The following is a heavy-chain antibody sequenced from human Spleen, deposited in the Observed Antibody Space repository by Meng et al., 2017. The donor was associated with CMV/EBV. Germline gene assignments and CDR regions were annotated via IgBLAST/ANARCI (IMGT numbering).Heavy chain of an antibody. Sequence: GESLKISCAASGFTFTNYAMSWVRQAPGKGLEWVPAISGSGGSTYYADSVKGRFTISRDNSKNTLYLQMNSLSPEDTAVYYCVKVAYYYDSSGHYFDYWGQGTLVTVSS. CDR3: VKVAYYYDSSGHYFDY. V-gene: IGHV3-23*01. CDR1: GFTFTNYA. D-gene: IGHD3-22*01. CDR2: ISGSGGST. J-gene: IGHJ4*02.